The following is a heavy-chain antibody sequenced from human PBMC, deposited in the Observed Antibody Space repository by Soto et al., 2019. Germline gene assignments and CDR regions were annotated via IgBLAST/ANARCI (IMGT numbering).Heavy chain of an antibody. D-gene: IGHD1-26*01. CDR1: GGSFSGYD. Sequence: QVQLQQWGAGLLKPSETLSLTCAVYGGSFSGYDWSWIRQSPGKGLEWVGEINHSGSTNYNPSLKSRVTVXADXSXTQFSLKLSSVTAADTAVYYCARGVVGATTAGLFDYWGQGTLVTVSS. J-gene: IGHJ4*02. V-gene: IGHV4-34*01. CDR3: ARGVVGATTAGLFDY. CDR2: INHSGST.